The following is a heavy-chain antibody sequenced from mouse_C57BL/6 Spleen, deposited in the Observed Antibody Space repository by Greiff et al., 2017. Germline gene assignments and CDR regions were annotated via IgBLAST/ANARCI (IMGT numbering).Heavy chain of an antibody. D-gene: IGHD2-3*01. J-gene: IGHJ3*01. CDR1: GFTFSSYG. CDR3: ARGGYYGEGVAY. Sequence: EVQLVESGGDLVKPGGSLKLSCAASGFTFSSYGMSWVRQTPDKRLEWVATISSGGSYTYYPDSVKGRFTISRDKAKNTLYLQMSRLKSEDTAMYYWARGGYYGEGVAYWGQGTLVTVSA. CDR2: ISSGGSYT. V-gene: IGHV5-6*01.